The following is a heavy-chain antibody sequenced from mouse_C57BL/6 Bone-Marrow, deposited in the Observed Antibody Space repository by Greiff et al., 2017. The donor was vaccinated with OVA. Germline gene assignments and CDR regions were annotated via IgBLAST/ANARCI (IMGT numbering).Heavy chain of an antibody. Sequence: EVQLQQSGAELVRPGSSVKLSCKTSGYTFTSYGINWVKQRPGQGLEWIGYIYLGNGYTEYNEKFKGKATLTSDTSSSTAYMQLSSLTSEDSAIYFCARDAMDYWGQGTSVTVSS. J-gene: IGHJ4*01. CDR3: ARDAMDY. CDR2: IYLGNGYT. V-gene: IGHV1-58*01. CDR1: GYTFTSYG.